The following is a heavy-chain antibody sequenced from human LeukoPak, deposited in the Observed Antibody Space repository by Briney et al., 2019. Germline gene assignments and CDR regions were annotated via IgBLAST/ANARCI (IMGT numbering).Heavy chain of an antibody. J-gene: IGHJ6*03. D-gene: IGHD3-3*01. V-gene: IGHV3-15*01. CDR2: IKSKIDGGTT. Sequence: GGSLRLSCAASGFTFSNAWMSWVRQAPGKGLEWVGRIKSKIDGGTTDYAAPVKGRFTISRDDSKNTLYLQMNSLKTEDTIVYYCTTESRRFLGYYYYYMDVWGKGTTVTVSS. CDR1: GFTFSNAW. CDR3: TTESRRFLGYYYYYMDV.